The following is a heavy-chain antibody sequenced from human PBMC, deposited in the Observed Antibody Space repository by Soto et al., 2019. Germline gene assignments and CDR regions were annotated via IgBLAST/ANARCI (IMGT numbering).Heavy chain of an antibody. CDR1: GFSFSRFN. CDR3: VRDYYDRSGPD. Sequence: PGGSLRLSCLASGFSFSRFNMHWVRQAPGKGLEYVSEISSSGDKTYYTDSARGRFIISRDNSKNTLFLQMSSLRVEDTAVYYCVRDYYDRSGPDWGQGSLVTVSS. V-gene: IGHV3-64D*06. D-gene: IGHD3-22*01. CDR2: ISSSGDKT. J-gene: IGHJ4*02.